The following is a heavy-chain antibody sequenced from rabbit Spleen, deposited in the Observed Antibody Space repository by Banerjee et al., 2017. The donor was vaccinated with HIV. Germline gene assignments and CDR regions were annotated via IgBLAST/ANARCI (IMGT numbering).Heavy chain of an antibody. Sequence: QSLEESGGGLVKPGASLTLTCKASGFSFNSGYDMCWVRQAPGKGLEWIACIDSGSSGFTYFASWAKGRFTISKASSATVTLQMTSLTAADTATYFCARGSAAMTMMITGFYLNLWGQGTLVTVS. CDR2: IDSGSSGFT. D-gene: IGHD2-1*01. V-gene: IGHV1S40*01. J-gene: IGHJ4*01. CDR3: ARGSAAMTMMITGFYLNL. CDR1: GFSFNSGYD.